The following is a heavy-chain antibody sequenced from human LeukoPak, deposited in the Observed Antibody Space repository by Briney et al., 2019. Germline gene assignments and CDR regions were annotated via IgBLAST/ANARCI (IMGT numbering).Heavy chain of an antibody. Sequence: GGSLRLSCAASGFTFSTYWMHWVRQAPGKGLVWVSRINSDESSTNYADSVKGRFTISRDNAKNSLYLQMNSLRAEDTAVYYCARDWDGDAYFDYWGQGTLVTVSS. V-gene: IGHV3-74*01. D-gene: IGHD4-17*01. CDR3: ARDWDGDAYFDY. CDR2: INSDESST. J-gene: IGHJ4*02. CDR1: GFTFSTYW.